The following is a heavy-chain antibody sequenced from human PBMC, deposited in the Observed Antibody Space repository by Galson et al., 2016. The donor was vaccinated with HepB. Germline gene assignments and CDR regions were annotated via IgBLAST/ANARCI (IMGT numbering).Heavy chain of an antibody. D-gene: IGHD3-22*01. CDR3: ARGSHYYDSSGPFAY. V-gene: IGHV1-69*13. CDR2: IIPIFATA. CDR1: GGTFSSYA. J-gene: IGHJ4*02. Sequence: SVKVSCKASGGTFSSYAISWVRQAPGQGLEWMGRIIPIFATANYAQRFHGRVTITADESTSTAYMELRSLRSEDTAVYYCARGSHYYDSSGPFAYWGQGTLVTVSS.